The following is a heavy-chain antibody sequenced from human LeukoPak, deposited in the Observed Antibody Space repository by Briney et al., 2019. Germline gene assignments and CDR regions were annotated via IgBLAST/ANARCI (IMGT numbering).Heavy chain of an antibody. V-gene: IGHV3-23*01. Sequence: GGSLRLSRAASGFTFSSYTMSWVRQAPGKGLEWVSAISGSGGSTYYADSVKGRFTISRDNSKNTLYLQMNSLRAEDTAVYYCAKDRSITIFGVVNYWGQGTLVTVSS. J-gene: IGHJ4*02. D-gene: IGHD3-3*01. CDR3: AKDRSITIFGVVNY. CDR2: ISGSGGST. CDR1: GFTFSSYT.